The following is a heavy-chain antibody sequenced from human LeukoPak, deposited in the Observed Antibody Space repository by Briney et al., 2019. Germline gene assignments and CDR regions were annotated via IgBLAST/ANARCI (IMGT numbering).Heavy chain of an antibody. CDR1: GFTFSSYG. V-gene: IGHV3-33*01. CDR2: IWYDGSNK. CDR3: ARDRPYDYCNWNYFDY. D-gene: IGHD4-11*01. J-gene: IGHJ4*02. Sequence: GGSLRLSCAASGFTFSSYGMHWVRQAPGKGLEWVAVIWYDGSNKYYADSVKGRFTISRDNSKNTLYLQMNSLRAEDTAVYYCARDRPYDYCNWNYFDYWGQGTLVTVSS.